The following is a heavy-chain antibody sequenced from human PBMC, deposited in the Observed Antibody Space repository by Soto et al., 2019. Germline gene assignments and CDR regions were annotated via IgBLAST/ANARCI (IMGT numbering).Heavy chain of an antibody. CDR1: GYTFTSYG. CDR3: ARDSWSVTPKYFQH. J-gene: IGHJ1*01. CDR2: ISAYNGNT. Sequence: GASVKVSCKASGYTFTSYGISWVRQAPGQRLEWMGWISAYNGNTNYAQKLQGRVTMTTDTSTSTAYMELRSLRSDDTAVYYCARDSWSVTPKYFQHWGQGTLVTVSS. V-gene: IGHV1-18*01. D-gene: IGHD2-21*02.